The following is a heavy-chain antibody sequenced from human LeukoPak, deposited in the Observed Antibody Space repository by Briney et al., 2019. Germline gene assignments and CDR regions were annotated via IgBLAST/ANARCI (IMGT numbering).Heavy chain of an antibody. D-gene: IGHD6-13*01. Sequence: EASVKVSCKASGYTFTGYYMNWVRQAPGQGLEWMGWINPNSGGTNYAQKFQGRVTMTRDTSISTAYMELSRLRSDDTAVYYCARVVRRAAAGTNWFDPWGQGTLVTVSS. CDR2: INPNSGGT. J-gene: IGHJ5*02. CDR3: ARVVRRAAAGTNWFDP. V-gene: IGHV1-2*02. CDR1: GYTFTGYY.